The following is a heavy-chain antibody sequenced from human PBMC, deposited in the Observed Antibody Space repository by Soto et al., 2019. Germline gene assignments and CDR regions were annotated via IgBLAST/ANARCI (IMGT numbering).Heavy chain of an antibody. D-gene: IGHD6-13*01. V-gene: IGHV4-39*01. CDR1: GGSISSSSYY. Sequence: SETLSLTCTVSGGSISSSSYYWGWIRQPPGKGLEWIGSIYYSGSTYYNQSLKSRVTISVDTSKNQFSLKLSSVTAADTAVYYCARRGPLAAAGNNWFDPWGQGTLVT. CDR2: IYYSGST. CDR3: ARRGPLAAAGNNWFDP. J-gene: IGHJ5*02.